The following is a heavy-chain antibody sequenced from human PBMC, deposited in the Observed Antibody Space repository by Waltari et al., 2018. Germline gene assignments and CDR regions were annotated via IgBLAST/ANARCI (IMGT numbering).Heavy chain of an antibody. J-gene: IGHJ6*03. CDR3: ARHELGISQYYYNMYV. CDR1: GGYFGGHG. Sequence: VQLVQSGGEVKTPGSSVKVSCKASGGYFGGHGISWVQQAPGQGLEWMGVIIPMFGIPDFSQKFQDRLTITADESTNTAYMELSSLTSEDTAIYYCARHELGISQYYYNMYVWGQGTTVTISS. D-gene: IGHD7-27*01. V-gene: IGHV1-69*12. CDR2: IIPMFGIP.